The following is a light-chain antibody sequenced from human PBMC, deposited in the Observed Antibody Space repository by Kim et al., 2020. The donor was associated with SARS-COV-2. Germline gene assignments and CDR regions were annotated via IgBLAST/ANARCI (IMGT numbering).Light chain of an antibody. V-gene: IGLV6-57*04. CDR3: QSYDRSNQV. CDR2: EDN. CDR1: SGSIASTY. J-gene: IGLJ3*02. Sequence: NFMLTQPHSVSESPGNTVTISCTRSSGSIASTYVQWYQQRPGSAPTTVIYEDNQRPSGVPDRFSGSIDSSSNSASLTISGLQTEDEADYYCQSYDRSNQVFGGGTQLTVL.